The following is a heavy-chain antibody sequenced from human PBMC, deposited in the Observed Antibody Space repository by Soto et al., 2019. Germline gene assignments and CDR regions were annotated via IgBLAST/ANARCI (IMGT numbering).Heavy chain of an antibody. CDR3: ARSYYHDSSGFFDY. D-gene: IGHD3-22*01. V-gene: IGHV3-53*01. Sequence: GGSLRLSCAASGFTVSSYHMSWVRQAPGMGLEWVSVMYSDGNTYYADSVKGRFTISRNTPKNTLYLQMNSLRADDTAVYFCARSYYHDSSGFFDYWGQGTLVTVSS. CDR1: GFTVSSYH. CDR2: MYSDGNT. J-gene: IGHJ4*02.